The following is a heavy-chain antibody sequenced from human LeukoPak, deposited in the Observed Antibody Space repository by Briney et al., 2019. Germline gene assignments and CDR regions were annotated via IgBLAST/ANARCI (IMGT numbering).Heavy chain of an antibody. CDR2: ISTVENNVI. J-gene: IGHJ6*02. CDR1: GFTFSDYY. CDR3: ARGGGLDV. Sequence: GGSLRLSCAASGFTFSDYYMSWLRQAPGKGLEWISYISTVENNVIYYADSVRGRFTISRDNAKRSLYLQMSNLRAEDTAVYFCARGGGLDVWGQGATVTVSS. V-gene: IGHV3-11*01. D-gene: IGHD3-16*01.